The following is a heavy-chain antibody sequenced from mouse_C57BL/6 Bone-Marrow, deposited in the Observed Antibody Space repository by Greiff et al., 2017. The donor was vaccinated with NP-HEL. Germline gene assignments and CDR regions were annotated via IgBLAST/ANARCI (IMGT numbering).Heavy chain of an antibody. V-gene: IGHV1-53*01. Sequence: QVQLQQPGTELVKPGASEKLSCKASGYTFTSYWMHWVKQRPGQGLEWIGNINPSNGGTNYNEKFKSKATLTVDKSSSTAYMQLSSLTSEDSAVYYCARCLYGSSYTWFAYWGQGTLVTVSA. D-gene: IGHD1-1*01. CDR3: ARCLYGSSYTWFAY. CDR1: GYTFTSYW. CDR2: INPSNGGT. J-gene: IGHJ3*01.